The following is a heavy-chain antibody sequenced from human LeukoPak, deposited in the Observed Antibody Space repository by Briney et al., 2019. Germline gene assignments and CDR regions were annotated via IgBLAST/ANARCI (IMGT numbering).Heavy chain of an antibody. CDR3: ARGQEALRSSPGYYMDV. CDR1: GFTFSTYG. Sequence: PGGSLRLSCAASGFTFSTYGMHWVRQAPGRGLEWVAIIRYDGSNKYYADSVKGRFTISRDNAKNSLYLQMNSLRAEDTAVYYCARGQEALRSSPGYYMDVWGKGTTVTVSS. V-gene: IGHV3-30*02. CDR2: IRYDGSNK. D-gene: IGHD5-12*01. J-gene: IGHJ6*03.